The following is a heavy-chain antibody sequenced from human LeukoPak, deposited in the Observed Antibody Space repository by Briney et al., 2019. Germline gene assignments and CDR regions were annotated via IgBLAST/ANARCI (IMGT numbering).Heavy chain of an antibody. V-gene: IGHV3-53*01. CDR1: GFTVSSSY. Sequence: PGGSLRLSCAASGFTVSSSYMNWVRQAPGKGLEWVSVIHSDGTTYYADSVKGRFTISRDNSKNTLYLQMNSLRAEDTAVYFCARGGHCSTTSCSNYDGMDVWGQGTTLTVSS. D-gene: IGHD2-2*01. CDR3: ARGGHCSTTSCSNYDGMDV. J-gene: IGHJ6*02. CDR2: IHSDGTT.